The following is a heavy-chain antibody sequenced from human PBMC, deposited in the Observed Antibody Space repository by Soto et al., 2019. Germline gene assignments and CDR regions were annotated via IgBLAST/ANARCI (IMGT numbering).Heavy chain of an antibody. J-gene: IGHJ4*02. CDR2: IKEDGSEK. D-gene: IGHD2-15*01. CDR1: GFTFSNYW. CDR3: ARDWTSLF. V-gene: IGHV3-7*03. Sequence: EVQLVESGGGLVQPGGSLRLSCAASGFTFSNYWMSLVRQPPGKGLEWVANIKEDGSEKHYLDSVKGRFTISRDNAKNSLYLQMNSLRGEDTAVYYCARDWTSLFWGQGVLVTVSS.